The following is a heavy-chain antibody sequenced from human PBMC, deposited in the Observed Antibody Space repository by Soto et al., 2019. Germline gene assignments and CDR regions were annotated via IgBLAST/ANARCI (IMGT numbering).Heavy chain of an antibody. D-gene: IGHD2-15*01. CDR2: ISNIGGTT. V-gene: IGHV3-23*01. Sequence: EVQLLESGGGLVQNGGSLRLSCAASGFTFNAYAMTWVRQAPGKGLEWVSSISNIGGTTYYAASVKGRFTISRDNSKNTLYLHMDSVRAEDTAGYYCAKGLGGYCSGGSCSLPDFWGQGTLVTVYS. CDR1: GFTFNAYA. J-gene: IGHJ4*02. CDR3: AKGLGGYCSGGSCSLPDF.